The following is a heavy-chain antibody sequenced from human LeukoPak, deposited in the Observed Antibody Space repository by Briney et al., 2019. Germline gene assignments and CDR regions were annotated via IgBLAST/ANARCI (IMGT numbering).Heavy chain of an antibody. CDR2: INHSGST. J-gene: IGHJ6*04. CDR3: ARDLDTTVTMKGMDV. D-gene: IGHD4-17*01. CDR1: LDSLSGYY. V-gene: IGHV4-34*01. Sequence: SETLSLTCAVYLDSLSGYYWSWIRQPPGKGLEWIGEINHSGSTNYNPSLKSRVTISVDTSKNQFSLKLSSVTAADTAVYYCARDLDTTVTMKGMDVWGKGTTVTVSS.